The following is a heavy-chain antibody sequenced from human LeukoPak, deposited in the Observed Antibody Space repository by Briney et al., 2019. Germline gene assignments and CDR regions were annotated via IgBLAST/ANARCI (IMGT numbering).Heavy chain of an antibody. D-gene: IGHD4-17*01. CDR2: IKQDGSAK. CDR3: ARRRLKGKYGDDNYWYFDL. J-gene: IGHJ2*01. V-gene: IGHV3-7*01. CDR1: GFSFSSYW. Sequence: GSLRLSCAASGFSFSSYWMSWVRQAPVKGLEWVSNIKQDGSAKYYVDSVKGRFTISRDNAKNSVHLQMNSLRAEDTAVYYCARRRLKGKYGDDNYWYFDLWGRGTLVTVSS.